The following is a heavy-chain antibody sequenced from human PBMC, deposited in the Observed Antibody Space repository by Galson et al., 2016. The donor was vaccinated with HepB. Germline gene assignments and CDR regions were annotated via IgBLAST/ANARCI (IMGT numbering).Heavy chain of an antibody. Sequence: SVKVSCKASGGTFSTYGISWVRQAPGQGLEWMGRVIPILGVTTYAQKFQGRVTITADTSTSTGYMELSRLRFDDTAVFYCARDETFGPEYYYGMGVWGQGTTVTVSS. CDR2: VIPILGVT. J-gene: IGHJ6*02. V-gene: IGHV1-69*04. D-gene: IGHD2/OR15-2a*01. CDR3: ARDETFGPEYYYGMGV. CDR1: GGTFSTYG.